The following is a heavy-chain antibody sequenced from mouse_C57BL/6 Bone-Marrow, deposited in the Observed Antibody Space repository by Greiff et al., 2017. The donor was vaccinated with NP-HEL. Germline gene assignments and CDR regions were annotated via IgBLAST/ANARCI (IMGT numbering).Heavy chain of an antibody. Sequence: VQLQESGAELARPGASVKLSCKASGYTFTSYGISWVKQRTGQGLEWIGEIYPRSGNTYYNETFKGKATLTADKSSSTAYMELRSLTSEDSAVYFCARDSNSWFADWGQGTLVTVSA. CDR1: GYTFTSYG. V-gene: IGHV1-81*01. CDR2: IYPRSGNT. CDR3: ARDSNSWFAD. D-gene: IGHD2-5*01. J-gene: IGHJ3*01.